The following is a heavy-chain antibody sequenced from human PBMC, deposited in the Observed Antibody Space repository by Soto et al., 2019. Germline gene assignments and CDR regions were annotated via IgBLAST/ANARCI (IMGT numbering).Heavy chain of an antibody. CDR2: IIPIFGTA. CDR1: GGTLSSYA. V-gene: IGHV1-69*13. J-gene: IGHJ6*02. CDR3: AWSCSGGRCYGGMDV. Sequence: SVKGCCKASGGTLSSYAISWVRQAPGQGLEWMGGIIPIFGTANYAQKFQGRVTITADESTSTAYMELSSLRSEDTAVYYCAWSCSGGRCYGGMDVWGQGTTVTVS. D-gene: IGHD2-15*01.